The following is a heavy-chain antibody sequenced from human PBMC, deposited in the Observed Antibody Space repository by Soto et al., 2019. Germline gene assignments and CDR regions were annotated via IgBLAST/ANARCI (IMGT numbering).Heavy chain of an antibody. D-gene: IGHD6-13*01. Sequence: GASVKVSCKASGYTFTSYGISWVRQAPGQGLEWMGWISAYNGNTNYAQKLQGRVTMTTDTSTSTAYMELRSLRSDDTAVYYCASTIYSSSWYWPQTNHYYYGMDVWGQGTTVTVSS. CDR1: GYTFTSYG. CDR3: ASTIYSSSWYWPQTNHYYYGMDV. J-gene: IGHJ6*02. CDR2: ISAYNGNT. V-gene: IGHV1-18*01.